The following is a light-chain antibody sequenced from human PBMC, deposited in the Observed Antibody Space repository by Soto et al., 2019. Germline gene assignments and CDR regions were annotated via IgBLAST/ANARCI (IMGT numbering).Light chain of an antibody. CDR2: KAS. J-gene: IGKJ2*01. CDR1: QSISTW. Sequence: DIQMTQSPSTLSASVGDRVTITCRARQSISTWLTWYQQKPGTAPKLLIYKASSLRNGVPSRFSGSGSGTEFTLTIYSLQPDDFASYYCQQYNGYPHTFGQGTKLEIK. CDR3: QQYNGYPHT. V-gene: IGKV1-5*03.